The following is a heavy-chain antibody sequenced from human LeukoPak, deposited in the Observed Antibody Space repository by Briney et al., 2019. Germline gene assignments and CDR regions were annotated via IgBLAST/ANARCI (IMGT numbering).Heavy chain of an antibody. CDR1: GYSFTNYW. V-gene: IGHV5-51*01. CDR3: ARAAARGFDY. Sequence: GESLKFSCKGSGYSFTNYWFGWVRQMPGKGLEWMGIIYPSDSDTRYSPSFQGQVTISADKSVSTAYVQWSSLKASDTAMYYCARAAARGFDYGGQGTLVTVSS. CDR2: IYPSDSDT. D-gene: IGHD3-10*01. J-gene: IGHJ4*02.